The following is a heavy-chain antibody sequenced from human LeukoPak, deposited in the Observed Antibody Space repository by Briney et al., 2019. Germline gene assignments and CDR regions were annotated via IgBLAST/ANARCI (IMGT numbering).Heavy chain of an antibody. J-gene: IGHJ4*02. D-gene: IGHD3-10*01. Sequence: QPGGSLRLSCGASGFTFSGYWMSWVRQAPGKGLEWVANIHKVGSAKRYVDSVKGRFTISRDNAKSSLYLQMNSLRVEDTAVYYCARDRGFGADDSWGQGSLVTVSS. CDR3: ARDRGFGADDS. V-gene: IGHV3-7*01. CDR2: IHKVGSAK. CDR1: GFTFSGYW.